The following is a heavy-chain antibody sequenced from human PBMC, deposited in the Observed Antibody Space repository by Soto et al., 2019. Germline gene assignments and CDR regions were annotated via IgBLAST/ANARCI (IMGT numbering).Heavy chain of an antibody. D-gene: IGHD2-15*01. CDR1: GGSISSGGYY. Sequence: QVQLQESGPGLVKPSQTLSLTCTVSGGSISSGGYYWSWIRQHPGKGLEWIGYIYYSGSTYYNPSLKRRVTISVDTSKNPFSLKLSSVTAADTAVYYCAREGATVVTPVTNWGQGTLVTVSS. CDR3: AREGATVVTPVTN. V-gene: IGHV4-31*03. J-gene: IGHJ4*02. CDR2: IYYSGST.